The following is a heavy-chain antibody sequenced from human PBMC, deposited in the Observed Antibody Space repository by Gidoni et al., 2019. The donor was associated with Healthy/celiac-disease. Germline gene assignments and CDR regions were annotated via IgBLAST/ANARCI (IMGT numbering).Heavy chain of an antibody. V-gene: IGHV4-34*01. Sequence: QVQLQQWGAGLLKPSETLSLTCAVYGGSFSGYYWSWIRQPPGKGLEWIGEINHSGSTNYNPSLKSRVTISLDTSKNQFSLKLSSVTAADTAVYYCARAAGYSSGWYRVYYGMDVWGQGTTVTVSS. D-gene: IGHD6-19*01. CDR1: GGSFSGYY. J-gene: IGHJ6*02. CDR2: INHSGST. CDR3: ARAAGYSSGWYRVYYGMDV.